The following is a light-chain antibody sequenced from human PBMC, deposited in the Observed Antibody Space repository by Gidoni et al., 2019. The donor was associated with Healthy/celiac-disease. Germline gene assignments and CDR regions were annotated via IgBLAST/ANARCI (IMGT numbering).Light chain of an antibody. CDR3: QQYNNWPPRST. J-gene: IGKJ1*01. CDR1: QSVSSN. CDR2: GAS. Sequence: EIVMTQSPATLSVSPGERATLSCRASQSVSSNLAWYQQKPGQAPRLLIYGASTRATGIPARFSGSGSGTEFTLTISSLQSEDFAVYCCQQYNNWPPRSTFGQGTKVEIK. V-gene: IGKV3-15*01.